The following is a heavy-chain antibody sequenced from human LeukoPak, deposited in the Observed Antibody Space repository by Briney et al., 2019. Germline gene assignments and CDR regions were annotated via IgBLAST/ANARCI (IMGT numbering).Heavy chain of an antibody. D-gene: IGHD3-16*02. CDR1: GGSISSSNW. CDR3: ARRRGSYRYDRLRGFHFDY. J-gene: IGHJ4*02. V-gene: IGHV4-4*02. Sequence: PSGTLSLTCAVSGGSISSSNWWSWVRQPPGKGLEWIGEIYHSGSTNYNPSLKSRVTISVDKSKNQFSLKLISVTAADTAVYYCARRRGSYRYDRLRGFHFDYWGQGTLVTVSS. CDR2: IYHSGST.